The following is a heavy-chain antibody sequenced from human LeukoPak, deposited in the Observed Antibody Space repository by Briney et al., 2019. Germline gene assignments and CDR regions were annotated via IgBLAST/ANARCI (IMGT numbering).Heavy chain of an antibody. D-gene: IGHD3-22*01. Sequence: SVKVSCKASGGTFSSYAISWVRQAPGQGLEWMGGIIPIFGTANYAQKFQGGVTITADESTSTAYMELSSLRSEDTAVYYCARAQVRSYYDSSGYYRHWGQGTLVTVSS. J-gene: IGHJ4*02. CDR2: IIPIFGTA. CDR3: ARAQVRSYYDSSGYYRH. CDR1: GGTFSSYA. V-gene: IGHV1-69*13.